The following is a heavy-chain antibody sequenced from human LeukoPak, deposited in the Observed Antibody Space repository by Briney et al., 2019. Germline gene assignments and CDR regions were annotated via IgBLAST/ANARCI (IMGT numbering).Heavy chain of an antibody. CDR1: SGSINTGDYY. Sequence: SETLSLTCTVSSGSINTGDYYWSWIRQPPGKGLEWVGYMYYSGSTYYNPSLKSRVTISLDTSKNQFSLKLSSVTAADTAVYYCARPYYYDSRIDPWGQGTLVTVSS. CDR3: ARPYYYDSRIDP. V-gene: IGHV4-30-4*01. J-gene: IGHJ5*02. CDR2: MYYSGST. D-gene: IGHD3-22*01.